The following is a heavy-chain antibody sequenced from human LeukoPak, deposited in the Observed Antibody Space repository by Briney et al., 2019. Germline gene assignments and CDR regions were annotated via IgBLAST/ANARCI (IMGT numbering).Heavy chain of an antibody. V-gene: IGHV3-21*01. Sequence: GGSLRLSCVVSGFIFSNYGMSWVRQAPGKGLEWVSSISSSSSYIYYADSVKGRFTISRDNAKNSLYLQMNSLRAEDTAVYYCASGRSPDFYYMDVWGKGTTVTVSS. CDR2: ISSSSSYI. CDR3: ASGRSPDFYYMDV. J-gene: IGHJ6*03. CDR1: GFIFSNYG.